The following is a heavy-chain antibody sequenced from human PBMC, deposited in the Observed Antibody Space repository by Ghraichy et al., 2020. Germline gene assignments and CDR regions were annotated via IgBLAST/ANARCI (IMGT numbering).Heavy chain of an antibody. V-gene: IGHV3-23*01. CDR2: ISGSGGST. Sequence: GGSLRLSCAASGFTFSSSAMSWVRQAPGKGLEWVSAISGSGGSTYYADSVKGRFTISRDNSKNTLYLQMNSLRAEDTAVYYCAKGASSNYVEYYFDYWGQGTLVTVSS. CDR3: AKGASSNYVEYYFDY. CDR1: GFTFSSSA. D-gene: IGHD4-11*01. J-gene: IGHJ4*02.